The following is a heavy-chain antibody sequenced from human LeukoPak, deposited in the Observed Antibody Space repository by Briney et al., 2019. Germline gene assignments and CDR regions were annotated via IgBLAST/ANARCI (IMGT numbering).Heavy chain of an antibody. CDR3: ANLMVPSDY. D-gene: IGHD2-8*01. J-gene: IGHJ4*02. CDR1: GFTFSSYW. CDR2: IKQDGSEK. Sequence: GGSLRLSCAACGFTFSSYWMSWVRQAPGKGLEWVANIKQDGSEKYYVDSVKGRFTISRDNAKNSLYPQMNSLRAEDTAVYYCANLMVPSDYWGQGTLVTVSS. V-gene: IGHV3-7*01.